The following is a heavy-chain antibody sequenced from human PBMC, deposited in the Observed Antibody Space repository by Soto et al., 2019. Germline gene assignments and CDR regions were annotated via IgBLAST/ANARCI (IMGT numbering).Heavy chain of an antibody. CDR1: GFTFSGYW. D-gene: IGHD2-15*01. CDR2: INSDGTTT. CDR3: THCSGESCHGGYFGMDV. V-gene: IGHV3-74*01. Sequence: EAQVVESGGGVVQPGGSLRLSCAGSGFTFSGYWMHWVRQSPGKGLVWVSRINSDGTTTAYADSVKGRFTISRDNSNNRLDLEMSSLRAEDTAVYYCTHCSGESCHGGYFGMDVWGQGTTVTVSS. J-gene: IGHJ6*02.